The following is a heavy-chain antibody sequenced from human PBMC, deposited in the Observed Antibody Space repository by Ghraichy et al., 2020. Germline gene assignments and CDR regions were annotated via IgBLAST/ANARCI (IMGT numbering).Heavy chain of an antibody. CDR1: GGSISSGGYY. D-gene: IGHD3-22*01. CDR2: IYYSGST. CDR3: ARLIGSSGYCFDY. Sequence: SETLSLTCTVSGGSISSGGYYWSWIRQHPGKGLEWIGYIYYSGSTYYNPSLKSRVTISVDTSKNQFSLKLSSVTAADTAVYYCARLIGSSGYCFDYWGQGTLVTVSS. J-gene: IGHJ4*02. V-gene: IGHV4-31*03.